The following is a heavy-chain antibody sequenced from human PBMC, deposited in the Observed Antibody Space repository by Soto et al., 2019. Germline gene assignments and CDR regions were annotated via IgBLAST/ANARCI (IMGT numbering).Heavy chain of an antibody. CDR1: GYTFTSYG. J-gene: IGHJ6*02. Sequence: ASVKVSCKASGYTFTSYGISWVRQAPGQGLEWMGWISAYNGNTNYAQKLQGRVTMTTDTSTSTAYMELRSLRSDDTAVYYCARDLGSGLLYYYYGMDVWGQGTTVTVSS. D-gene: IGHD6-19*01. CDR2: ISAYNGNT. CDR3: ARDLGSGLLYYYYGMDV. V-gene: IGHV1-18*01.